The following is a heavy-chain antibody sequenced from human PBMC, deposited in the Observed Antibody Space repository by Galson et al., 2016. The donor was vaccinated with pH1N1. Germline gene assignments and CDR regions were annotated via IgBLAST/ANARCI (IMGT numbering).Heavy chain of an antibody. CDR1: GGSISSDSVY. D-gene: IGHD3-10*01. J-gene: IGHJ4*02. V-gene: IGHV4-61*02. Sequence: TLSLTCTVSGGSISSDSVYWHWLRQPAGKGLEWIGRMYTSGTTTYNPSLESRGSISVDTSKNQFSLGLSSVTAADTAVYFCARDRVALTGIFDYWGQGALVTVSS. CDR3: ARDRVALTGIFDY. CDR2: MYTSGTT.